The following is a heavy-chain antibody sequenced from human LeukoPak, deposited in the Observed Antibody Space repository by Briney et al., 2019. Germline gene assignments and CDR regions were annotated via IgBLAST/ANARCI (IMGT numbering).Heavy chain of an antibody. Sequence: GGSLRLSCAASGLTFSSYWMHWVRQAPGEGLVWVSRINADGSSTSYADSVKGRFTISRDNANNTLYLRMNSLRAEDTAVYYCVRVRVYYYMDVWGKGTTVTVSS. CDR1: GLTFSSYW. V-gene: IGHV3-74*01. J-gene: IGHJ6*03. CDR2: INADGSST. CDR3: VRVRVYYYMDV.